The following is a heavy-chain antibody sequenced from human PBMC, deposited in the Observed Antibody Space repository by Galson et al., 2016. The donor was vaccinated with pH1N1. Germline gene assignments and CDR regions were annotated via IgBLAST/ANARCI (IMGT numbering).Heavy chain of an antibody. Sequence: SLRLSCAASGITFSSYAMNWVRQAPGKGLEWVSYISSSSSTIYYADSVKGRFTISRDNAENSLFLQMNSLRDEDTAVYYCARPNPLTYDILPGAYHFHYGMDVWGQGTTVTVSS. CDR1: GITFSSYA. D-gene: IGHD3-9*01. J-gene: IGHJ6*02. CDR3: ARPNPLTYDILPGAYHFHYGMDV. V-gene: IGHV3-48*02. CDR2: ISSSSSTI.